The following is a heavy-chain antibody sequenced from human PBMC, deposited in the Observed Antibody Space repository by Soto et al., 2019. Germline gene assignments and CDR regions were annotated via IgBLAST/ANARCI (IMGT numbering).Heavy chain of an antibody. CDR2: IHPNSGGT. Sequence: QVQLVQSGAEVKKPGASVKVSCKASGYTFTGDYIHWVRQAPGQGLEWMGWIHPNSGGTNYAQKFQGRVTMTRDTSISTAYMELSRLLSDDTGVYYCARDHSLYFFDYWGQGTLVTVSS. CDR1: GYTFTGDY. V-gene: IGHV1-2*02. D-gene: IGHD5-18*01. J-gene: IGHJ4*02. CDR3: ARDHSLYFFDY.